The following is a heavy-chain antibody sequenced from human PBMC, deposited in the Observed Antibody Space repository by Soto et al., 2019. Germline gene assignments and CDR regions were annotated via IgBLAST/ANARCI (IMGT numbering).Heavy chain of an antibody. CDR3: AKGSNKYSSSLRGHYFHY. Sequence: GGSLRLSCAASGFPFSSYVMSWVRQAPGKGLEWVSGISGGGSNTFYADYVKGRFTISRDNSKNTLLLQMNSLGTEDTAVYYCAKGSNKYSSSLRGHYFHYWGQGIGGTISS. CDR1: GFPFSSYV. V-gene: IGHV3-23*01. J-gene: IGHJ4*02. CDR2: ISGGGSNT. D-gene: IGHD4-4*01.